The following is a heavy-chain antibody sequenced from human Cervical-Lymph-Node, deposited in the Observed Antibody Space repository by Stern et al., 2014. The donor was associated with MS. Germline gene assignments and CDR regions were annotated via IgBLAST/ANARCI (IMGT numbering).Heavy chain of an antibody. D-gene: IGHD6-6*01. V-gene: IGHV3-33*01. CDR2: IWYDGSNK. CDR3: ASGAARQIGYFDY. J-gene: IGHJ4*02. Sequence: QVQLVESGGGVVQPGRSLRLSCAASGFTFSSYGMHWVRQAPGKGLEWVAVIWYDGSNKYYADSVKGRFTISRDNSKNTLYLQMNSLRAEDTAVYYCASGAARQIGYFDYWGQGTLVTVSS. CDR1: GFTFSSYG.